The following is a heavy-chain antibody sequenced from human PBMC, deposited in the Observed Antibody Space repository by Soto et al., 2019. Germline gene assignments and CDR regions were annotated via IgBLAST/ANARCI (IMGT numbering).Heavy chain of an antibody. J-gene: IGHJ3*01. CDR3: GRDGSGGIIDS. CDR2: ISVFNGKT. Sequence: QVQLVQSGAEVKKPGASVKVSCKTSGYTFTGYGINWVRQAPGHGLEWMGWISVFNGKTKYGQNIQDRVIMTTDTSTSTAYMALRSLRSDDTAVYFCGRDGSGGIIDSWGQGTMLIVSS. D-gene: IGHD2-15*01. V-gene: IGHV1-18*01. CDR1: GYTFTGYG.